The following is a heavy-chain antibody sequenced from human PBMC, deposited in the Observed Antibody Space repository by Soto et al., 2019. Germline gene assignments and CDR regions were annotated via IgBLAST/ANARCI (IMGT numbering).Heavy chain of an antibody. J-gene: IGHJ6*02. D-gene: IGHD6-13*01. Sequence: QVQLVESGGGVVQPGRSLRLSCAAAAFAFSSFDMHWVRQAPGKGLEWVASISDDGRNKYYADSVKGRFTISRDNSKNTLYVQMSSLRGDDTAVYYCARGRAGGLDVWGQGTTVTVSS. CDR2: ISDDGRNK. V-gene: IGHV3-30*03. CDR3: ARGRAGGLDV. CDR1: AFAFSSFD.